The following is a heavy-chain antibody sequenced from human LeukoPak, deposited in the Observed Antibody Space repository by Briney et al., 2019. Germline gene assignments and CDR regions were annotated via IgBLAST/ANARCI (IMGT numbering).Heavy chain of an antibody. CDR2: ISYDGTKI. CDR3: AREESITLDY. D-gene: IGHD5-24*01. Sequence: GGSLRLSCAASGFTFSYSDMNWVRQAPGKGLEWLTAISYDGTKIHYADSVKGRFTISRDNSNSTLYLQMDSLRPEDTAVYYCAREESITLDYWGQGTLVTVAS. CDR1: GFTFSYSD. J-gene: IGHJ4*02. V-gene: IGHV3-30-3*01.